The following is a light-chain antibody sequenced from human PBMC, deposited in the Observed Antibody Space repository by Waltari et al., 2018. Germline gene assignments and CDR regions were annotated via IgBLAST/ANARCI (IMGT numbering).Light chain of an antibody. CDR2: GAS. V-gene: IGKV1-39*01. CDR1: HGINNL. J-gene: IGKJ4*01. Sequence: DIQITQSPSSLSASVGDRVTLNCRASHGINNLLNWYQQKPGRAPEVLIYGASTLQSGVPSRFSGSGSGTGFTLTINNLQPEDFATYYCQQSYNSPVTFGGGTKVEIK. CDR3: QQSYNSPVT.